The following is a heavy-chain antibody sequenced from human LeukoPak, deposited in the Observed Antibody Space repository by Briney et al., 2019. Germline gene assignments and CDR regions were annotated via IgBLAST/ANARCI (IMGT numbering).Heavy chain of an antibody. Sequence: ASVKVSCKTSGYTFTGYYMHWVRQAPRQGLEWMGRINPNIGGTNYAQKLQGRVTMTRDTSISTAYMELSRLRSDDTAVYYCARMDIVVVPADYWGQGTLVTVSS. D-gene: IGHD2-2*03. CDR1: GYTFTGYY. CDR2: INPNIGGT. V-gene: IGHV1-2*06. CDR3: ARMDIVVVPADY. J-gene: IGHJ4*02.